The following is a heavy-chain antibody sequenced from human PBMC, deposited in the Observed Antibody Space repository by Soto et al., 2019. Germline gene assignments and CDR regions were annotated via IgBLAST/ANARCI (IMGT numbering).Heavy chain of an antibody. Sequence: ASVKVSCKASGYTFTSYGISWVRQAPGQGLEWMGWISAYNGNTNYAQKLQGRVTMTTDTSTSTAYMELRSLRSDDTAVYYCARESGSPYGGNLYYFDYWGQGTLVTVSS. CDR3: ARESGSPYGGNLYYFDY. J-gene: IGHJ4*02. D-gene: IGHD4-17*01. V-gene: IGHV1-18*01. CDR2: ISAYNGNT. CDR1: GYTFTSYG.